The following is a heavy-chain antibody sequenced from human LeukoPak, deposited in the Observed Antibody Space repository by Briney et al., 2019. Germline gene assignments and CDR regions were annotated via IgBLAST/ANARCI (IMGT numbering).Heavy chain of an antibody. V-gene: IGHV3-23*01. J-gene: IGHJ4*02. CDR3: AKVRYYDSSGAHFDY. Sequence: SGGSLRLSCAASGFTFSNYVMTWVRQAPGKGLDWVSGISGGGGSTYYADSVKGRFTISRDNSKNTLYLQMSGLRAEDTAVYYCAKVRYYDSSGAHFDYWGQGTLVTVSS. D-gene: IGHD3-22*01. CDR1: GFTFSNYV. CDR2: ISGGGGST.